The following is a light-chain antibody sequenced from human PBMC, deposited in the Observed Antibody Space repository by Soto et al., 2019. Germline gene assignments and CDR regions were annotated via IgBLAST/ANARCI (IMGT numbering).Light chain of an antibody. CDR1: QSISSY. CDR2: AAS. CDR3: QQSYSTPLFT. V-gene: IGKV1-39*01. Sequence: DIQMTQSPSSLSASVGDRVTITCRASQSISSYLNWYQQKPGKAPKLLIYAASSLQSGVPSRFSGSGSGTDFTLTISSLQPEDFPTYYCQQSYSTPLFTFGPGTKVDIK. J-gene: IGKJ3*01.